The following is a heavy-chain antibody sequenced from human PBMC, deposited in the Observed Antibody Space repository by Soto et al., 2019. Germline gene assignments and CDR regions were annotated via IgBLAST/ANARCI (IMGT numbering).Heavy chain of an antibody. J-gene: IGHJ5*02. CDR3: ARSFPRTIFGVVIIPWFDP. CDR2: IDPSDSYT. Sequence: XESVKIGCKGSGDSFTSYWISWVRQIPGKGLEWMGRIDPSDSYTNYSPSFQGHVTISADKSISTAYLQWSSLKASDTAMYYCARSFPRTIFGVVIIPWFDPWGQGTLVTVSS. CDR1: GDSFTSYW. V-gene: IGHV5-10-1*01. D-gene: IGHD3-3*01.